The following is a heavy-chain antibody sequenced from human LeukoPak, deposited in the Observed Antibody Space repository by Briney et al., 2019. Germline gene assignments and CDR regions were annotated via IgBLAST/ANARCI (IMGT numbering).Heavy chain of an antibody. V-gene: IGHV3-23*01. CDR1: GFTFSSYA. J-gene: IGHJ4*02. CDR3: TTFWSGYPEYYFDY. CDR2: ISGTGGGT. D-gene: IGHD3-3*01. Sequence: PGGSLRLSCAASGFTFSSYAMSWARQAPGKGLEWVSAISGTGGGTYYADSVKGRFTISRDNFKNTLYLQMNSLKTEDTAVYYCTTFWSGYPEYYFDYWGQGTLVTVSS.